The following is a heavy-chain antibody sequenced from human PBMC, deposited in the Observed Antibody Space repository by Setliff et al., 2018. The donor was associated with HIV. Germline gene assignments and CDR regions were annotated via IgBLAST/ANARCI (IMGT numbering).Heavy chain of an antibody. Sequence: ASVKVSCKISGYTLTELSIHWVRQAPGKGLEWMANFDPEDGETFYAQKFQGRLTMTEDTSTDTAYMELSSLRSEDTAVYYCAREVGSDQWELTAVYFDYWGQGTLVTVSS. J-gene: IGHJ4*02. CDR3: AREVGSDQWELTAVYFDY. CDR2: FDPEDGET. D-gene: IGHD1-26*01. V-gene: IGHV1-24*01. CDR1: GYTLTELS.